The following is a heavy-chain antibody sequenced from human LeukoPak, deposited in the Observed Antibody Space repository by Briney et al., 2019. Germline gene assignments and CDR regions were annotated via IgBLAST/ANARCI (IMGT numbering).Heavy chain of an antibody. V-gene: IGHV4-39*07. CDR2: INHSGST. CDR1: GGSISGSSYY. J-gene: IGHJ4*02. Sequence: KPSETLSLTCTVSGGSISGSSYYWSWIRQPPGKGLEWIGEINHSGSTNYNPSLKSRVTISVDTSKNQFSLKLSSVTAADTAVYYCARGPAAQYYYGSGSYSYWGQGTLVTVSS. CDR3: ARGPAAQYYYGSGSYSY. D-gene: IGHD3-10*01.